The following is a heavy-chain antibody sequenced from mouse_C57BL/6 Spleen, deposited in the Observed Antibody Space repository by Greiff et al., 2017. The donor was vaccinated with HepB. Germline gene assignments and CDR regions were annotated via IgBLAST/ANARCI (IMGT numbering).Heavy chain of an antibody. CDR3: AREDVDYFDY. J-gene: IGHJ2*01. V-gene: IGHV1-80*01. Sequence: QVQLKESGAELVKPGASVKISCKASGYAFSSYWMNWVKQRPGKGLEWIGQIYPGDGDINYNGKFKGKATLTADKSSSTAYMQLSSLTSEDSAVYFCAREDVDYFDYWGQGTTLTVSS. CDR1: GYAFSSYW. CDR2: IYPGDGDI.